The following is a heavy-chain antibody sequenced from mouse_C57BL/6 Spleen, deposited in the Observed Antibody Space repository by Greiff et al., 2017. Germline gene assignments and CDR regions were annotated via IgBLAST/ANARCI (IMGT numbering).Heavy chain of an antibody. CDR1: GYTFTSYG. Sequence: VQLKQSGAELVRPGSSVKMSCKTSGYTFTSYGINWVKERPGQGLEWIGYIYIGNGYTEYNEKFKGKATMTSYTSSSTAYMLLSSLTAEDAAIYFCARYAYGTFDYWGQGTTLTVSS. V-gene: IGHV1-58*01. CDR2: IYIGNGYT. D-gene: IGHD1-1*01. CDR3: ARYAYGTFDY. J-gene: IGHJ2*01.